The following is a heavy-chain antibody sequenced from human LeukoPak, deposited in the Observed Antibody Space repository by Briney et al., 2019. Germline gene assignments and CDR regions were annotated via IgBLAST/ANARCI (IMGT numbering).Heavy chain of an antibody. CDR1: GGSISSDMSH. Sequence: SETLSLTCSVSGGSISSDMSHWAWIRQPPGKAPEWIGSIYHSGTTYYNPSLRSRVTIFADTSTNQFSLKLKSVTGADAALYYCARHLAAQLLTISLRQFDYWGQGILVTVSS. D-gene: IGHD3-9*01. J-gene: IGHJ4*02. CDR3: ARHLAAQLLTISLRQFDY. V-gene: IGHV4-39*01. CDR2: IYHSGTT.